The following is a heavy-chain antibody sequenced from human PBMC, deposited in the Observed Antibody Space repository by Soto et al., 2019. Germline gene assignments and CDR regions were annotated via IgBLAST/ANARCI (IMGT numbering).Heavy chain of an antibody. Sequence: SETLSLTCTVSGGSISSGDYYWSWIRQPPGKGLEWIGYIYYSGSTYYNPSPKSRVTISVDTSKNQFSLKLSSVTAADTAVYYCASFPPLRYFATGAFDIWGQGTMVTVSS. CDR1: GGSISSGDYY. CDR3: ASFPPLRYFATGAFDI. V-gene: IGHV4-30-4*01. J-gene: IGHJ3*02. D-gene: IGHD3-9*01. CDR2: IYYSGST.